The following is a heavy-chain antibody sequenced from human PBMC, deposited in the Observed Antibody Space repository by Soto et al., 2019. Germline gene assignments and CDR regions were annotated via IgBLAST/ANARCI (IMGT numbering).Heavy chain of an antibody. CDR2: ISSDGNNK. Sequence: QVQLVESGGGAVQPGRSLRLSCAASGFTFDSHGMHWVRQAPGKGLEWVAVISSDGNNKYYADSVKGRFTISRDNFNNILYLQMSSLRAEDTAVYYCAKDLLPSTVTTCGFWGQGTLVTVSS. D-gene: IGHD4-17*01. CDR3: AKDLLPSTVTTCGF. V-gene: IGHV3-30*18. J-gene: IGHJ1*01. CDR1: GFTFDSHG.